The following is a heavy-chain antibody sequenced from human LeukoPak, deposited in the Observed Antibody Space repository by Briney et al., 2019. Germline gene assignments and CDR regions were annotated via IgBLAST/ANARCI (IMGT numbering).Heavy chain of an antibody. V-gene: IGHV4-4*09. D-gene: IGHD3-10*01. CDR1: NGSISSYH. CDR2: ILTSGTT. J-gene: IGHJ4*02. Sequence: PSETLSLTCTVSNGSISSYHWSWVRQPPGKGLEWIGYILTSGTTNYNPSLKSRLTISVDTSKHRFTLKLSSVTAADTAVYYCARLRVSGSYLYYFDYWGQGTLVTVSS. CDR3: ARLRVSGSYLYYFDY.